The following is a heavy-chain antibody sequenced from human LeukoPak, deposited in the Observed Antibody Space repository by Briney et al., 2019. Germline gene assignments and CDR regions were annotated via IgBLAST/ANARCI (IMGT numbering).Heavy chain of an antibody. CDR3: ARVRSGWFDP. CDR1: GFTFGPYT. CDR2: ISSSSDTI. Sequence: GGSLRLSCAASGFTFGPYTMNWVRQAPGKGLEWVSYISSSSDTIYYADSVKGRFTISRDNSKNTLYLQMNSLRAEDTAVYYCARVRSGWFDPWGQGTLVTVSS. V-gene: IGHV3-48*01. J-gene: IGHJ5*02.